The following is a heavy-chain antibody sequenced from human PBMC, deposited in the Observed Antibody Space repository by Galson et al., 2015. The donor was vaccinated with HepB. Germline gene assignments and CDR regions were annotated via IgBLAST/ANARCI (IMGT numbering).Heavy chain of an antibody. Sequence: SLRLSCAASGFTFSRYDMHWVRQAPGKGLEWVALISYDGSGEYYADSVKGRFIISRDNSKNTLYLQMNSLRPEDTAVYYCAKRAQYSSTWGRTRFSSYFDMDVWGQGTTVTVSS. V-gene: IGHV3-30*18. CDR2: ISYDGSGE. D-gene: IGHD6-13*01. CDR3: AKRAQYSSTWGRTRFSSYFDMDV. CDR1: GFTFSRYD. J-gene: IGHJ6*02.